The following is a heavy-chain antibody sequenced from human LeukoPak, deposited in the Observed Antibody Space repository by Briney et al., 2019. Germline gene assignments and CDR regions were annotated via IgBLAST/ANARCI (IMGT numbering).Heavy chain of an antibody. CDR1: GFPFSDYY. CDR2: MSSSGTHYT. CDR3: ARVKKHWQHFRLDP. V-gene: IGHV3-11*06. D-gene: IGHD6-13*01. Sequence: PGGSLRLSCAASGFPFSDYYMTWIRQAPGKGLEWVPYMSSSGTHYTNYADSVQGRFTISRDNAKKILYLQMNNLRAEDTAVYYCARVKKHWQHFRLDPWGQGTLVTVSS. J-gene: IGHJ5*02.